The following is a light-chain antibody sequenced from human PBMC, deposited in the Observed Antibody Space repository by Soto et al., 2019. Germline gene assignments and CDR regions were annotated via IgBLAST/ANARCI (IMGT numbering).Light chain of an antibody. CDR3: AAWDDSLNGWV. V-gene: IGLV1-44*01. J-gene: IGLJ3*02. Sequence: QSVLTQPPSASGTPGQRVTTSCSRSSSNIGSNTVNWYQQLPGTAPKRLIYSNNQRPSGVPDRFSGSKSGTSASLAISGLQSEDEADYYCAAWDDSLNGWVFGGGTKLTVL. CDR2: SNN. CDR1: SSNIGSNT.